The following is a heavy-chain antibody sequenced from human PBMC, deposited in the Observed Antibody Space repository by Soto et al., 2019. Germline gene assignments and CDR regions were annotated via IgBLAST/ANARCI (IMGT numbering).Heavy chain of an antibody. D-gene: IGHD5-18*01. CDR1: GGSISSGGYY. Sequence: SETLSLTCTVSGGSISSGGYYWSWIRQHPGKGLEWIGYIYYSGSTYYNPSLKSRVTISVDTSKNQFSLKLSSVTAADTAVYYCARDTPRGYSYGSFDYWGQGTLVTVST. CDR3: ARDTPRGYSYGSFDY. V-gene: IGHV4-31*03. CDR2: IYYSGST. J-gene: IGHJ4*02.